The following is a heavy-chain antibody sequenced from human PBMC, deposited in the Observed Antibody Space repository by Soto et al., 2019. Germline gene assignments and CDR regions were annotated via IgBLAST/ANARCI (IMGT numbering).Heavy chain of an antibody. J-gene: IGHJ6*03. D-gene: IGHD3-3*01. Sequence: QVQLVESGGGVVQPGKSLRLSCAASGFTFSTHGMHWVRQAPGKGLEWVAVISYDGSNKYYADSVKVRFTISRDNSKDTLYLQMNGLRAEDTAVYYCAKCGCGVVNNYMDVWGKGTTVTVSS. CDR2: ISYDGSNK. V-gene: IGHV3-30*18. CDR1: GFTFSTHG. CDR3: AKCGCGVVNNYMDV.